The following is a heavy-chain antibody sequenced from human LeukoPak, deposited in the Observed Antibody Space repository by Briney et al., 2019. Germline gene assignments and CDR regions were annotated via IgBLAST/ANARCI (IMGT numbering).Heavy chain of an antibody. J-gene: IGHJ5*02. CDR1: GFTFSSYS. CDR2: ISSSSSYI. D-gene: IGHD1-20*01. V-gene: IGHV3-21*01. CDR3: ARDFITGTTPHNWFDP. Sequence: GGSLRLSCAASGFTFSSYSMNWVRQAPGKGLEWVSSISSSSSYIYYADSVKGRFTISRDNAKNSLYLQMNSLRAEDTAVYYCARDFITGTTPHNWFDPWGQGTLVTVSS.